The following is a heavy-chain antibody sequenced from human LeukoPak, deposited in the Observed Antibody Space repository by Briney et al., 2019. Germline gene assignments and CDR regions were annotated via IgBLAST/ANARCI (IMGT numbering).Heavy chain of an antibody. Sequence: GESLRISCKGSGYSFTSYWISWVRQMPGKGLEWMGRFDPSDSYTNYSPSFQGHLTISADTSISTAYLQWSSLKASDTAMYYCAIKGDYGDYYFDYWGQGTLVTVSS. CDR1: GYSFTSYW. V-gene: IGHV5-10-1*01. J-gene: IGHJ4*02. CDR3: AIKGDYGDYYFDY. D-gene: IGHD4-17*01. CDR2: FDPSDSYT.